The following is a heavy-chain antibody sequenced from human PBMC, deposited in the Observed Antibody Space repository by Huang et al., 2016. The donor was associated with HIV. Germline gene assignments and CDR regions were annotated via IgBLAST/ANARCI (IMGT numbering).Heavy chain of an antibody. CDR3: ATHSGGDSYAPYF. J-gene: IGHJ4*02. Sequence: QVQLVQSGAEVRKPGASVKVSCKVSGYILTELAMHWVRQSPGKGLEWMGGSYPEDGETRDAEKLQGRVTMTEDTSTDTAYLELSGLTSDDTAVYYCATHSGGDSYAPYFWGQGTLVTVSS. D-gene: IGHD2-21*02. CDR1: GYILTELA. CDR2: SYPEDGET. V-gene: IGHV1-24*01.